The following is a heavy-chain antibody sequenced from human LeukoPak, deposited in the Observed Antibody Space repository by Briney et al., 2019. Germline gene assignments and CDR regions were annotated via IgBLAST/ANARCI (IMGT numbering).Heavy chain of an antibody. Sequence: GGSLRLSCAASGFTFSSYEMNWVRQPPGKGLEWVSYISSSARTIYYADSVKGRFTISRDNAKNSLYLQMNSLRAEDTAVYYCATSEAIVVVPAAPPLDYWGQGTLVSVSS. CDR2: ISSSARTI. J-gene: IGHJ4*02. D-gene: IGHD2-2*01. V-gene: IGHV3-48*03. CDR1: GFTFSSYE. CDR3: ATSEAIVVVPAAPPLDY.